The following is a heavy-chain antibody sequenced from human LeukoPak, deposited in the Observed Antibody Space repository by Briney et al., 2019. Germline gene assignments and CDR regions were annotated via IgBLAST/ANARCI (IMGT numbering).Heavy chain of an antibody. CDR2: IKQDGSVK. V-gene: IGHV3-7*01. CDR3: AREREDFWSGHDAFDI. D-gene: IGHD3-3*01. CDR1: GFTFSSYW. J-gene: IGHJ3*02. Sequence: PGGSLRLSCAASGFTFSSYWMSWVRQAPGKGLEWVANIKQDGSVKYYVDSVKGRFTISRDNAKNSLYLQMNSLRAEDTAVYYCAREREDFWSGHDAFDIWGQGTMVTVSS.